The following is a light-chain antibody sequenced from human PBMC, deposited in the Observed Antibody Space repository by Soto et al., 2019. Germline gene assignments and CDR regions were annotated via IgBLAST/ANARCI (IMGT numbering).Light chain of an antibody. CDR2: DVS. CDR1: SSDVGGYNY. V-gene: IGLV2-14*01. Sequence: QSVLPQPASVSGSPGHSITISCTCTSSDVGGYNYVSWYQQHPGKAPKLMIYDVSNRPLGVSNRFSGSKSGNTASLTISGLQAEDEADYSCSSYTSSSTQVFGTGTKLTVL. J-gene: IGLJ1*01. CDR3: SSYTSSSTQV.